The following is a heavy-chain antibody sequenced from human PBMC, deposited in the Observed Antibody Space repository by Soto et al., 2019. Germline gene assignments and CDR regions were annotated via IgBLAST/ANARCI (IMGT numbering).Heavy chain of an antibody. CDR1: GFTFSSYG. D-gene: IGHD6-13*01. Sequence: GGSLRLSCAASGFTFSSYGMHWVRQAPGKGLEWVAVIWYDGSNKYYADSVKGRFTISRDNSKNTLYLQMNSLRAEDTAVYYCARDRPDRIAAAGKPYYYGMDVWGQGTTVTVSS. CDR3: ARDRPDRIAAAGKPYYYGMDV. CDR2: IWYDGSNK. J-gene: IGHJ6*02. V-gene: IGHV3-33*01.